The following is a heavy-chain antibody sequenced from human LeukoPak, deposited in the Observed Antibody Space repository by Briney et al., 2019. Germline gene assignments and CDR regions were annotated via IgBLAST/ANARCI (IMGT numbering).Heavy chain of an antibody. J-gene: IGHJ4*02. V-gene: IGHV3-53*01. CDR2: IYSGGST. D-gene: IGHD6-13*01. Sequence: GGSLRLSCAASGFTVSSNYMSWVRQAPGKGLEWVSVIYSGGSTYYADSVKGRFTISRDNSKNTLYLQMNSLRAEDTAVYYCAKGDSSTWYRDWGQGTLVTVSS. CDR1: GFTVSSNY. CDR3: AKGDSSTWYRD.